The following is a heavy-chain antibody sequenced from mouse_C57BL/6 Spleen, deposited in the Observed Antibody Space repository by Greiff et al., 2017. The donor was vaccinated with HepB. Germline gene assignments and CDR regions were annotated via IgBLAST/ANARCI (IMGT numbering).Heavy chain of an antibody. CDR3: ARTGGGYYFDY. CDR1: GYTFTDYY. CDR2: INPNNGGT. V-gene: IGHV1-26*01. Sequence: VQLQQSGPELVKPGASVKISCKASGYTFTDYYMNWVKQSHGKSLEWIGDINPNNGGTSYNQKFKGKATLTVDKSSSTAYMELRSLTSEDSAVYYCARTGGGYYFDYWGQGTTLTVSS. D-gene: IGHD4-1*01. J-gene: IGHJ2*01.